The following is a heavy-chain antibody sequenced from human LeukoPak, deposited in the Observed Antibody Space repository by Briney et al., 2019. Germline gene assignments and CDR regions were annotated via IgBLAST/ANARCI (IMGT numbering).Heavy chain of an antibody. CDR3: ATPPLSIVGAKKVP. J-gene: IGHJ5*02. CDR2: VDPEDGET. CDR1: GYTFTDYY. Sequence: ASVKVSCKVSGYTFTDYYMHWVQQAPGKGLEWMGLVDPEDGETIYAEKFQGRVTITADTSTDTAYMELSSLRSEDTAVYYCATPPLSIVGAKKVPWGQGTLVTVSS. V-gene: IGHV1-69-2*01. D-gene: IGHD1-26*01.